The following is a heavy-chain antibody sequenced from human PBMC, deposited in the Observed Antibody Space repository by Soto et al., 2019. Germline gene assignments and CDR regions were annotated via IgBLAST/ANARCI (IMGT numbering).Heavy chain of an antibody. V-gene: IGHV4-31*03. CDR2: IFHTGNT. CDR1: GGSIRSGGYN. D-gene: IGHD7-27*01. CDR3: ARDLGKLRTPAQ. J-gene: IGHJ1*01. Sequence: SETLSLTCTVSGGSIRSGGYNWSWIRQLPGKGLEWIGYIFHTGNTYYNPSLKSRVTISVDTSQNQFSLRLSSVTAADTALYYGARDLGKLRTPAQWGPGVLHTVSS.